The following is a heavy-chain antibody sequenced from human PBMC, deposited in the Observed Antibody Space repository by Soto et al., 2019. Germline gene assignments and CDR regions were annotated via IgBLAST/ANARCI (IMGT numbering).Heavy chain of an antibody. Sequence: ASVKVSCKASGFTFTSSAVQCVRQARGQLLEWIGWIVVGSGNTNYAQKFQERVTITRDMSTSTAYMELSSLRSEDTAVYYCAADGFLEWFNYYYGMDVWGQGTTVTVSS. CDR2: IVVGSGNT. CDR1: GFTFTSSA. D-gene: IGHD3-3*01. J-gene: IGHJ6*02. CDR3: AADGFLEWFNYYYGMDV. V-gene: IGHV1-58*01.